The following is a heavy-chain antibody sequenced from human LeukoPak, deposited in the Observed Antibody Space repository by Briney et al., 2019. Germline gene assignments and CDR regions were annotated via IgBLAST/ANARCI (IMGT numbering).Heavy chain of an antibody. D-gene: IGHD6-6*01. CDR3: ARADAEYSSSWDPYYFDY. CDR2: IYYSGST. J-gene: IGHJ4*02. V-gene: IGHV4-59*08. Sequence: PSETLSLTCTVSGGSLSSYYWSWIRQPPGKGLEWIGYIYYSGSTNYNPSLKSRVTISVDTSKNQFSLKLSSVTAADTAVYYCARADAEYSSSWDPYYFDYWGQGTLVTVSS. CDR1: GGSLSSYY.